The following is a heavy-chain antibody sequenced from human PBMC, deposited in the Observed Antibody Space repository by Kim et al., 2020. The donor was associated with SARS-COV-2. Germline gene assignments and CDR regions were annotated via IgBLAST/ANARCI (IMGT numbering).Heavy chain of an antibody. CDR2: IYYSGST. V-gene: IGHV4-39*07. CDR3: ARVLFESEGRYYYYGMDV. J-gene: IGHJ6*02. Sequence: SETLSLTCTVSGGSISSSSYYWGWIRQPPGKGLEWIGSIYYSGSTYYNPSLKSRVTISVDTSKNQFSLKLSSVTAADTAVYYCARVLFESEGRYYYYGMDVWGQGTTVTVSS. CDR1: GGSISSSSYY.